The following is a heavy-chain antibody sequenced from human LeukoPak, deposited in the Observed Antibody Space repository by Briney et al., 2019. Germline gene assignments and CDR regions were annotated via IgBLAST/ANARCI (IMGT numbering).Heavy chain of an antibody. J-gene: IGHJ3*01. CDR3: ARAGYYGDDAFDL. CDR1: GFIIGSYW. CDR2: IRQDGSEK. V-gene: IGHV3-7*01. D-gene: IGHD2/OR15-2a*01. Sequence: GGSLRLSCVASGFIIGSYWMSWVRQAPGKGLEWVVNIRQDGSEKYYVDSVKGRLTISRDNAKNSLYLQMNNLTAADTAIYYCARAGYYGDDAFDLWGQGTRVTVSS.